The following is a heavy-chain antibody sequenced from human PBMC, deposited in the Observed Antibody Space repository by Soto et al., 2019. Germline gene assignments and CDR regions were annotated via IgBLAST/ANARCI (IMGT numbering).Heavy chain of an antibody. CDR3: AGDGPLAQKYMDV. CDR2: IIHILGIA. Sequence: QVQLVQSGAEVKKPGSSVKVSCKASGGTFSSYTISWVRQAPGQGLEWMGRIIHILGIANYAQKFQGRVDITADKYTSTAYMEVSSLRSEDTAVYYGAGDGPLAQKYMDVWGKGTTVTVSS. CDR1: GGTFSSYT. V-gene: IGHV1-69*08. J-gene: IGHJ6*03.